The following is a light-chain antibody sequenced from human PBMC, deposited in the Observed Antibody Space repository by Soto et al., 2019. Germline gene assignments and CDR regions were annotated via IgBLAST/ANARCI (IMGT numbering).Light chain of an antibody. V-gene: IGLV2-11*01. CDR3: CSYAGTYTLYV. CDR2: DVS. CDR1: SSDVGYYNY. J-gene: IGLJ1*01. Sequence: QSVLTQPRSVSGSPGQSVTISCTGTSSDVGYYNYVSWYQQHPGKAPKLMIYDVSKRPSGVPDRFSGSKSGNTASLTISGLQPEDEADYYCCSYAGTYTLYVFGTGTKLTVL.